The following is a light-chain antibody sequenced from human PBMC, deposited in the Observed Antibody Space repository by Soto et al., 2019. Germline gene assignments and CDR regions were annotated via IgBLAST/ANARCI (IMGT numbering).Light chain of an antibody. Sequence: HSALTQPASVSGSPGQSITISCTGTSSDVGGYIYVSWYQQHPGKAPKLMIYDVTSRPSGVSYRFSGSKSGNTASLTISGLQAEDEADYYCSSYTTSSSYVFGTGTKVTVL. J-gene: IGLJ1*01. CDR3: SSYTTSSSYV. V-gene: IGLV2-14*01. CDR1: SSDVGGYIY. CDR2: DVT.